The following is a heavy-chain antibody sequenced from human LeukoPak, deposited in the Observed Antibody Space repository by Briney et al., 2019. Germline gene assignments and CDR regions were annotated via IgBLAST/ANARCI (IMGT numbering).Heavy chain of an antibody. D-gene: IGHD6-19*01. CDR1: GGTFNNYA. Sequence: GASVKVSCKASGGTFNNYAINWVRQAPGQGLEWMGGIIPIFGTPNYAQKFQGRVTITADESTTTAYMELSSLTSEDTAVYYCARKYTSGWGPSWFDPWGQGTLVTVSS. J-gene: IGHJ5*02. CDR2: IIPIFGTP. CDR3: ARKYTSGWGPSWFDP. V-gene: IGHV1-69*01.